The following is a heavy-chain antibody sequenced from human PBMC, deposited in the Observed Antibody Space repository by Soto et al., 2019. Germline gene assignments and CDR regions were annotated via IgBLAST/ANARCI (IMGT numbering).Heavy chain of an antibody. CDR2: ISESATLT. D-gene: IGHD5-18*01. J-gene: IGHJ6*01. CDR3: ARYITGVRYYGMDV. CDR1: GFTFSSYA. V-gene: IGHV3-23*01. Sequence: EVQLLESGGGLVQPGGSLRLSCAASGFTFSSYAMKWVRQAPGKGLEWVSLISESATLTYYADSVKGRFTISRDNSGNTTFLQMYSLRAEATAVYYCARYITGVRYYGMDVWGQGTTVPVSP.